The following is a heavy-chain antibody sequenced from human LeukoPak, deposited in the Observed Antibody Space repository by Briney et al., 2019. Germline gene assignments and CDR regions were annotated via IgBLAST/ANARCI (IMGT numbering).Heavy chain of an antibody. Sequence: PGGPLRLSCAASGFTFSSYAMSWVRQAPGKGLEWVSAISGSGGSTYYADSVKGRFTISRDNSKNTLYLQMNSLRAEDTAVYYCAKSQDDFWSGYPLFLDYWGQGTLVTVSS. V-gene: IGHV3-23*01. CDR2: ISGSGGST. D-gene: IGHD3-3*01. CDR1: GFTFSSYA. CDR3: AKSQDDFWSGYPLFLDY. J-gene: IGHJ4*02.